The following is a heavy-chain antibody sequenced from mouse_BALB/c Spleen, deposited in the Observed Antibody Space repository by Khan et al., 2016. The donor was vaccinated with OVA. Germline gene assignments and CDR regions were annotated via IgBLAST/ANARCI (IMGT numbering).Heavy chain of an antibody. D-gene: IGHD2-12*01. CDR1: GYSITSDYA. CDR3: ARTLDYSYGYALDC. V-gene: IGHV3-2*02. CDR2: IRSTGST. J-gene: IGHJ4*01. Sequence: EVQLQESGPGLVKPSQSLSLTCTVTGYSITSDYAWNWIRQFPGNKLEWMGYIRSTGSTSYNPSLKSRISFTRDTSKNQFFLQLKSVTTEDTATYYCARTLDYSYGYALDCWGRGTSVTVSS.